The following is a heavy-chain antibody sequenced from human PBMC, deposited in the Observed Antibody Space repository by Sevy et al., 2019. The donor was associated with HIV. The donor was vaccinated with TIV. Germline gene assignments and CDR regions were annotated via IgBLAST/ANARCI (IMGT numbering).Heavy chain of an antibody. J-gene: IGHJ4*02. CDR1: GFTFFNTW. Sequence: GGSLRLSCSASGFTFFNTWMSWVRQAPGKGLEWVGRIRSKADGGTADYAAPVKGRFIISRDDSENTLYLQMNSLRTEDTAIYYCTTVLGWEGTSDYWGQGTLVTVSS. CDR3: TTVLGWEGTSDY. CDR2: IRSKADGGTA. V-gene: IGHV3-15*01. D-gene: IGHD1-26*01.